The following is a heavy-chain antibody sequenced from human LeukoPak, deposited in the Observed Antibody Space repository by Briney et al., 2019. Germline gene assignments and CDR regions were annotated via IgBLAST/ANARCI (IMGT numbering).Heavy chain of an antibody. J-gene: IGHJ3*02. Sequence: ASVKVSCKASGYTFTSYAMNWVRQAPGQGLEWMGWINTNTGNPTYAQGFTGRFVFSLDTSVSTAYLQISSLKAEDTAVYYCAREGYYDSSGSLDAFDTWGQGTMVTVSS. CDR2: INTNTGNP. D-gene: IGHD3-22*01. CDR3: AREGYYDSSGSLDAFDT. CDR1: GYTFTSYA. V-gene: IGHV7-4-1*02.